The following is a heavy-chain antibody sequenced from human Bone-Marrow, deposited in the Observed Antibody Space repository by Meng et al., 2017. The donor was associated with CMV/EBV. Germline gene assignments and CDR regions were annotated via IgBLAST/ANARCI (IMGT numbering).Heavy chain of an antibody. CDR3: SRGETPGDFDY. Sequence: SVKVSCKASGGTFSSYTISWVRQAPGQGLEWMGRIIPILGIANYAQKFQGRVTITADKSTSTAYMELSRLRSEDTAVYYCSRGETPGDFDYWGQGTLVTVSS. D-gene: IGHD4-23*01. J-gene: IGHJ4*02. V-gene: IGHV1-69*02. CDR1: GGTFSSYT. CDR2: IIPILGIA.